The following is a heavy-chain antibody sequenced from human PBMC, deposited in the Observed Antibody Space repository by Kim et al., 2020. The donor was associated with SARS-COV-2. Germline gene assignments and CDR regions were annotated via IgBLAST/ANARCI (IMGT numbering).Heavy chain of an antibody. CDR3: ARRVLVDATDAFDI. CDR2: VYYIGST. D-gene: IGHD2-15*01. J-gene: IGHJ3*02. V-gene: IGHV4-39*01. Sequence: SETLSLTCTVSGGSMSSSSYYWGWIRQPPGKGLEWIGDVYYIGSTYYKPSLKSRVTVSVDASKNQFSLKLKSVTAADTAIYFCARRVLVDATDAFDIWGQGTMVTVSS. CDR1: GGSMSSSSYY.